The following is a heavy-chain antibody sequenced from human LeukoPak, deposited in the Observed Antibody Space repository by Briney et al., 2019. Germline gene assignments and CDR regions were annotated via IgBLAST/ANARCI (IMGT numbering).Heavy chain of an antibody. D-gene: IGHD3-10*01. V-gene: IGHV1-24*01. Sequence: GASVHVSCKVSGYTLTELSIHWVRQAPGKGLAWMGGFGPEDGETIYAQKFQGRVTMTEDTSTDTAYMELSSLRSEDTAVYYCATDTMVRGVIKYNWFVPWGQGTLVTVSS. CDR1: GYTLTELS. CDR3: ATDTMVRGVIKYNWFVP. CDR2: FGPEDGET. J-gene: IGHJ5*02.